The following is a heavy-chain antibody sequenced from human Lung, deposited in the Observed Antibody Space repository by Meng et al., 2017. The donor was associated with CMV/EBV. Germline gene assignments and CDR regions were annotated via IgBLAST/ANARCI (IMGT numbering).Heavy chain of an antibody. CDR1: GFIVSDNY. J-gene: IGHJ6*02. CDR3: AREQGYFSSKHYYYHLDV. V-gene: IGHV3-53*01. CDR2: IYSNENT. Sequence: GGSLRLXCAASGFIVSDNYMNWVRQAPGKGLEWISIIYSNENTYYADSVKGRFTISRDNSKNTLYLQMNSLRAEDTAVYYCAREQGYFSSKHYYYHLDVWXQGTTVTVSS. D-gene: IGHD6-6*01.